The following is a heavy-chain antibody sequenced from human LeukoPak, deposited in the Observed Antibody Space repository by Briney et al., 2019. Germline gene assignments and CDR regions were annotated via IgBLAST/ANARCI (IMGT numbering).Heavy chain of an antibody. D-gene: IGHD2-2*01. J-gene: IGHJ6*02. CDR1: GFTFSSYA. CDR3: ARECSSTSCYGMDV. V-gene: IGHV3-30-3*01. CDR2: ISYDGSNK. Sequence: GGSLRLSCAASGFTFSSYAMHWVRQAPGKGLEWVAVISYDGSNKYYADSVKGRFTISRDNSKNTLYLQMNSLRAEDMAVYYCARECSSTSCYGMDVWGQGTTVTVSS.